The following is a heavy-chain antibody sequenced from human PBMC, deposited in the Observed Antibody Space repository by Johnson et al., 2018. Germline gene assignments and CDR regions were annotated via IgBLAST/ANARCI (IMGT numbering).Heavy chain of an antibody. CDR2: IYNNGNT. J-gene: IGHJ6*02. CDR3: ARDHSIAVADMFYYYGMDV. V-gene: IGHV4-59*11. CDR1: GASISSHF. D-gene: IGHD6-19*01. Sequence: QVQLQESGPGLVRXSETLSLTCAVSGASISSHFWSWIRQPPGKGLEWIGYIYNNGNTNYNPSRKSRVTISVDTSKNQFSLKLTSVTAADTAVYFCARDHSIAVADMFYYYGMDVWGQGTTVTVSS.